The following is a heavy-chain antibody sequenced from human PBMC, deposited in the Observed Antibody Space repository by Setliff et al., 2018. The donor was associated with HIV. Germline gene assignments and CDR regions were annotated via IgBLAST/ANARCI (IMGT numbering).Heavy chain of an antibody. CDR2: ISSSGTIK. Sequence: PGESLKISCAASGFAFDNYCMTWVRQAPGKGLEWVSYISSSGTIKKYASSVRGRFTISRDNAKKSLYLQMDSLRAEDTAVYYCARENSGTYLGGVFDYWGQGTLVTVSS. CDR3: ARENSGTYLGGVFDY. J-gene: IGHJ4*02. V-gene: IGHV3-48*04. D-gene: IGHD1-26*01. CDR1: GFAFDNYC.